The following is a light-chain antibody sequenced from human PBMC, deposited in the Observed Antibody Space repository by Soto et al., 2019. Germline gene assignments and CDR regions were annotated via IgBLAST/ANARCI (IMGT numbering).Light chain of an antibody. CDR3: AVWDDSLNGHYV. CDR2: NND. CDR1: SSNIGSNT. V-gene: IGLV1-44*01. Sequence: QSVLTQPPSASGTPGQRVTISCSGSSSNIGSNTVNWYQQLPGTAPKLLIYNNDQRPSGLPDRFSGSKSGTSASLAISGLQSDDEADYYCAVWDDSLNGHYVFGTGTKVTVL. J-gene: IGLJ1*01.